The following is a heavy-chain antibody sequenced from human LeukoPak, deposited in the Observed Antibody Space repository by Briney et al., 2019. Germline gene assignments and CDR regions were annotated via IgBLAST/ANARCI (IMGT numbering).Heavy chain of an antibody. J-gene: IGHJ4*02. D-gene: IGHD3-22*01. CDR2: IYYSGSA. CDR1: GGSISSGGHY. V-gene: IGHV4-31*03. Sequence: SQTLSLTCTVSGGSISSGGHYWSWIRQLPGKGLEWIGYIYYSGSAYYNPSLKSRVTMSLDTSKNQFSLKLSSVTAADTAVYYCARLTYYYDSSPIDYWGQGTLVT. CDR3: ARLTYYYDSSPIDY.